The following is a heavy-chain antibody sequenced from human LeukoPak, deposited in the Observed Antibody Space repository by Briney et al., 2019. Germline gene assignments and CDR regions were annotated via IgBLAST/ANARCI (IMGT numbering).Heavy chain of an antibody. CDR3: ARQIAAAGMDV. Sequence: SETLSLTCTVSGGSISSYYWSWIRQPAGKGLEWIGSIYYSGSTYYNPSLKSRVTISVDTSKNQFSLKLSSVTAADTAVYYCARQIAAAGMDVWGQGTTVTVSS. D-gene: IGHD6-13*01. J-gene: IGHJ6*02. CDR2: IYYSGST. CDR1: GGSISSYY. V-gene: IGHV4-59*05.